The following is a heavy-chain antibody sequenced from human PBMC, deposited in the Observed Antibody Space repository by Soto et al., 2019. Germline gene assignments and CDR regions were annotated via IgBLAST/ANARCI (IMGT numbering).Heavy chain of an antibody. J-gene: IGHJ5*02. D-gene: IGHD3-16*01. Sequence: VKVSCKASGYSFTNNDVSWVRQATGQGLEWMGWMNPGSGDTGYAQKFQGRVTMTRDISIATAYMELSSLRSDDTAIYYCARMETFGSLNWFDPWGQGTLVTVSS. CDR2: MNPGSGDT. CDR3: ARMETFGSLNWFDP. V-gene: IGHV1-8*01. CDR1: GYSFTNND.